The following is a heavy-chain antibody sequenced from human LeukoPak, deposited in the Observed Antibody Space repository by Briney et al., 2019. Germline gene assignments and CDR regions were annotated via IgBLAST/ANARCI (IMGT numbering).Heavy chain of an antibody. CDR2: ISSGSSTI. CDR1: GFIFSDDN. V-gene: IGHV3-48*01. Sequence: GGSLRLSCAASGFIFSDDNMNWVRQAPGKGLEWVSYISSGSSTIYYADSVKGRFTISRDNSKNAVNLQMNSLRPEDTAVYYCARDTPSSGFDYWGQGTQVTVSS. J-gene: IGHJ4*02. D-gene: IGHD3-10*01. CDR3: ARDTPSSGFDY.